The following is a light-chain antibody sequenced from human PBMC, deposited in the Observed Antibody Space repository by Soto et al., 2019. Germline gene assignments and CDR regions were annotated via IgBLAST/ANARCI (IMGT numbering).Light chain of an antibody. CDR2: RNN. J-gene: IGLJ2*01. CDR1: SSDIGVTN. CDR3: ALWDDTLSGVV. Sequence: QSVLIQAPSESGTPGQRVTISCSGSSSDIGVTNVYWYHHVPGTTPKLLIYRNNQRPSGVPGRFSGSKSGSSASLAISGLRPEDEGIYTCALWDDTLSGVVFGGGTKLTVL. V-gene: IGLV1-47*01.